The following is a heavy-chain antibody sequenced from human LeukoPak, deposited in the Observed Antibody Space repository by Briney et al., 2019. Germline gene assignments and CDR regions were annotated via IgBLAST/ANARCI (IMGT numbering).Heavy chain of an antibody. CDR3: ATFPSGSWSAY. CDR2: IRSKADSYAT. J-gene: IGHJ4*02. D-gene: IGHD1-26*01. Sequence: GGSLRLSCAASGFTFSDSGMHWVRQASGKGLEWVGHIRSKADSYATVYAASVKGRFTITRDDSENTAYLQMNSLRTEDTAVYYCATFPSGSWSAYWGQGTLVTVSS. V-gene: IGHV3-73*01. CDR1: GFTFSDSG.